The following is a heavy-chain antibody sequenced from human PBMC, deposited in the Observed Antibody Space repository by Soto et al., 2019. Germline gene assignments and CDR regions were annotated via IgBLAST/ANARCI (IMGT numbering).Heavy chain of an antibody. J-gene: IGHJ5*02. CDR3: ALIKDCSRTGCYVASFDP. D-gene: IGHD2-2*01. V-gene: IGHV2-26*01. Sequence: QVTLKESGPVLVKPTETLTLTCTVSGLSLSNGRLGVSWIRQPPGKALEWLAHIFSNDDKSYSTSLRSRLTISNDTSRSHVVLTMTNMDPLDSATYYCALIKDCSRTGCYVASFDPWGQGTLVTVSS. CDR2: IFSNDDK. CDR1: GLSLSNGRLG.